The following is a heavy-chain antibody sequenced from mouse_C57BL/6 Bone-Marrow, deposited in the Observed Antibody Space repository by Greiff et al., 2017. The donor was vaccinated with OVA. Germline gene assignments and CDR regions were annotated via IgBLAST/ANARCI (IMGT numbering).Heavy chain of an antibody. CDR1: GYAFSSSW. Sequence: QVQLQQSGPELVKPGASVKISCKASGYAFSSSWMNWVKQRPGKGLEWIGRIYPGDGDTNYNGKFKGKATLTADKSSSTAYMQLSSLTSEDSAVYFCARGRRDYWGQSTPLTVSS. J-gene: IGHJ2*01. V-gene: IGHV1-82*01. CDR3: ARGRRDY. CDR2: IYPGDGDT.